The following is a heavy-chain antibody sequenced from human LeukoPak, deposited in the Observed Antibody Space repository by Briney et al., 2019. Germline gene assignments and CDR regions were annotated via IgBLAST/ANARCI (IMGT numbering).Heavy chain of an antibody. V-gene: IGHV3-48*01. CDR1: GFTFSSYT. Sequence: GGSLRLSCAASGFTFSSYTMNWVRQAPGKGLEWVSYIGSTSSTIYYADSVKGRFTISRDNAKNSLYLQMNSLRAEDTAVYYCARAREFDYWGQGTLVTVSS. CDR2: IGSTSSTI. CDR3: ARAREFDY. J-gene: IGHJ4*02.